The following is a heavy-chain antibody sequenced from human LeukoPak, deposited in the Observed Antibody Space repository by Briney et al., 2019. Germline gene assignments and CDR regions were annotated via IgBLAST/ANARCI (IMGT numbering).Heavy chain of an antibody. D-gene: IGHD2-2*01. CDR2: ISAYNGNT. CDR1: GYTFTSYG. Sequence: GASVKVSCKASGYTFTSYGISWVRQAPGQGLEWMGWISAYNGNTNYAQKLQGRVTMTTDTSTSTAYMELRSLRSDDTAVYYCARVVPAAIFHDAFDIWGQGTMVTVSS. CDR3: ARVVPAAIFHDAFDI. J-gene: IGHJ3*02. V-gene: IGHV1-18*04.